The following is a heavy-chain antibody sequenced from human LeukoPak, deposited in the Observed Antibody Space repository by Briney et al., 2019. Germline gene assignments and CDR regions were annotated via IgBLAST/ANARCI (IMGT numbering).Heavy chain of an antibody. J-gene: IGHJ4*02. Sequence: ASVKVSCKASGYTFTGYYMHWVRQAPGQGLEWMGRINPNSGGTNYAQKFQGRVTMTRDTSISTAYMELTRLRSDDTAVYYCARGFRTLLTTYYFDYWAQGTLVTVSS. D-gene: IGHD3-9*01. CDR3: ARGFRTLLTTYYFDY. V-gene: IGHV1-2*06. CDR2: INPNSGGT. CDR1: GYTFTGYY.